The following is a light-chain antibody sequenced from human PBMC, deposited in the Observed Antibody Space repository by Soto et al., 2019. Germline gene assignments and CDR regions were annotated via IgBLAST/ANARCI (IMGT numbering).Light chain of an antibody. CDR1: QSVDSSY. CDR2: GAS. V-gene: IGKV3-20*01. J-gene: IGKJ3*01. CDR3: QQYGSSQFT. Sequence: IVLTQSPGTLSSSPGERATLSCRASQSVDSSYLAWYQQKPGQAPRVLIFGASTRATGIPDRFSGSGSGTDFTLTISRLEPGDFAVYYCQQYGSSQFTFGPGIRVDV.